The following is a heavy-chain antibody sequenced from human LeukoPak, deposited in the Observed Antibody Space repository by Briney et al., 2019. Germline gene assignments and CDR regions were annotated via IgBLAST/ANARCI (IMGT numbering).Heavy chain of an antibody. D-gene: IGHD1-1*01. CDR3: ASGTFLLNYFDY. V-gene: IGHV3-33*08. CDR1: GFTFSSCA. Sequence: GGSLRLSCAASGFTFSSCAMSWVRQAPGKGLEWVAVIWYDGSNKYYADSVKGRFTISRDNSKNTLYLQMNSLRAEDTAVYYCASGTFLLNYFDYWGQGTLVTVSS. J-gene: IGHJ4*02. CDR2: IWYDGSNK.